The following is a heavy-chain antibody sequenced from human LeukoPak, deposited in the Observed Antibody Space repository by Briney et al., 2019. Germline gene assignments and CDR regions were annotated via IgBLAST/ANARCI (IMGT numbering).Heavy chain of an antibody. CDR3: ARDPYEERQYCSGTSCDC. CDR1: GVTLNSYW. V-gene: IGHV3-74*01. CDR2: INTDGSSI. J-gene: IGHJ4*02. D-gene: IGHD2-2*01. Sequence: PGGSLRLSCAASGVTLNSYWMHWVRQAPGKGLVGVSRINTDGSSISYADSVKGRFTISRDNAKNTLYLQMNSLRAEDTAVYYCARDPYEERQYCSGTSCDCWGRGTLVTVSS.